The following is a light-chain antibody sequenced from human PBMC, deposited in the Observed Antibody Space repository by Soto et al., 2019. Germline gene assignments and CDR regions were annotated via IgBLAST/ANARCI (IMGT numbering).Light chain of an antibody. Sequence: QSALTQPASVSGSPGQPITISCTGSSSDVGGYKFVSWYQQHPGKVPKLLIYEVTKRPSGVSNRFSGSKSGNTASLTISGLQAEDEADYYCASYTTSDTWAFGGGTKLTVL. CDR1: SSDVGGYKF. J-gene: IGLJ3*02. CDR3: ASYTTSDTWA. V-gene: IGLV2-14*01. CDR2: EVT.